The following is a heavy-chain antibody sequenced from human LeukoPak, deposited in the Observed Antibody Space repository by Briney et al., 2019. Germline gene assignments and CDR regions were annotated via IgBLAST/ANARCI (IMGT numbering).Heavy chain of an antibody. J-gene: IGHJ4*02. Sequence: SETLSLTCAVYGRSFSTYYWSWIRQPPGKGLEWIGEVTHTGSTNYKPSLKSRVTISVDTSKNHFSLKLSSVTAADTAVYYCARGRPSIAVATTGIDYWGQGTLVTVSS. D-gene: IGHD6-19*01. CDR1: GRSFSTYY. CDR3: ARGRPSIAVATTGIDY. CDR2: VTHTGST. V-gene: IGHV4-34*01.